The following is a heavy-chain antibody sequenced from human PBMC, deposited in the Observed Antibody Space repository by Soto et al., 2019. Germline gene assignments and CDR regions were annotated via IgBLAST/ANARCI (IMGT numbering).Heavy chain of an antibody. Sequence: PSETLSLTCTVSGGSISSGGYYWSWIRQHPGKGLEWIGYIYYSGSTYYNPSLKNRVTISVDTSKNQFSLKLSSVTAADTAVYYCAREVQLVRLRSFDYWGQGTLVTVSS. CDR1: GGSISSGGYY. D-gene: IGHD6-6*01. V-gene: IGHV4-31*03. CDR3: AREVQLVRLRSFDY. CDR2: IYYSGST. J-gene: IGHJ4*02.